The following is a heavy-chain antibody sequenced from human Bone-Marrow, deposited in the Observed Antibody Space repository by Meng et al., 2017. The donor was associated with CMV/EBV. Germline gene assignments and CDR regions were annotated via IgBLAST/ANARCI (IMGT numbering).Heavy chain of an antibody. J-gene: IGHJ5*02. Sequence: GESLKISCAASGFAFSNYWMTWIRQAPGKVLEWVGNINQHGSENQYADSVRGRFTISRDNARNSVYLQMNTLRAEDTAVYYCATTYYYDDTDYPSGQGTLVPVSS. CDR1: GFAFSNYW. CDR2: INQHGSEN. V-gene: IGHV3-7*01. D-gene: IGHD3-22*01. CDR3: ATTYYYDDTDYP.